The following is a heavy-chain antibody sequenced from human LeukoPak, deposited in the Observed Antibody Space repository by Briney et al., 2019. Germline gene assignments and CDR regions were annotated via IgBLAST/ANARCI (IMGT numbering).Heavy chain of an antibody. D-gene: IGHD4-17*01. CDR1: GGTFSSYA. Sequence: SVKFSCKPSGGTFSSYAISWLRQAPGQGLEWMGGIIPIFGTANYAQKFQGRVTITADESTSTAYMELSSLRSEDTAVYYCARDEGIDYGDYLFDYWGQGTLVTVSS. V-gene: IGHV1-69*13. J-gene: IGHJ4*02. CDR3: ARDEGIDYGDYLFDY. CDR2: IIPIFGTA.